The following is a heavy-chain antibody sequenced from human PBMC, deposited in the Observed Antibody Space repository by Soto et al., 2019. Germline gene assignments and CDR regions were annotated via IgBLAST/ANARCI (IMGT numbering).Heavy chain of an antibody. CDR2: IIPIFGTA. D-gene: IGHD3-22*01. V-gene: IGHV1-69*13. CDR1: GGTFSSYT. Sequence: ASVKVSCKASGGTFSSYTMSWVRQAPGEGLEWMGGIIPIFGTANYAQKFQGRVTITADESTSTAYMELSSLRSEDTAVYYCARDHSPSITMIVVGTLDYWGQGTLVTVSS. CDR3: ARDHSPSITMIVVGTLDY. J-gene: IGHJ4*02.